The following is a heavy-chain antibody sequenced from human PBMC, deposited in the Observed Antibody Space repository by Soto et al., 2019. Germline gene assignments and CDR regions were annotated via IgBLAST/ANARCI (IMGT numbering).Heavy chain of an antibody. V-gene: IGHV6-1*01. CDR1: GDSVSSNSVA. CDR2: TYYRSKWYN. D-gene: IGHD6-13*01. CDR3: ARVWIAAAGSYMDV. J-gene: IGHJ6*03. Sequence: PSQTLSLTCAISGDSVSSNSVAWNWIRQSPSRGLEWLGRTYYRSKWYNDYAVSVKSRITINPDTSKNQFSLQLNSVTAADTAVYYCARVWIAAAGSYMDVWGKGTTVTVSS.